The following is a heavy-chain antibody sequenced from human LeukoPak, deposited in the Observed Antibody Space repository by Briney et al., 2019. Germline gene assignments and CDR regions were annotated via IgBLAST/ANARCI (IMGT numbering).Heavy chain of an antibody. J-gene: IGHJ5*02. V-gene: IGHV4-34*01. D-gene: IGHD1-14*01. CDR2: INHSGST. Sequence: SETLSLTCAVYGGSFSGYYWSWIRQPPRKGLDLIGEINHSGSTNYNPSLKSRVTISVDTSKNQFSLKLSSVTAADTAVYYCARTRRNVWFDPWGQGTLVTVSS. CDR3: ARTRRNVWFDP. CDR1: GGSFSGYY.